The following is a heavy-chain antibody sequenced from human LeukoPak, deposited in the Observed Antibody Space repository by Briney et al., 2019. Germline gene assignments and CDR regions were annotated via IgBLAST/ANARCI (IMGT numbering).Heavy chain of an antibody. CDR2: IYSGGST. Sequence: GGSLRLSCAASGFTVSTNYMTWVRQAPGKGLEWVSVIYSGGSTYYADSVKGRFTISRDNSKNTLYLQMNSLRAEDTAVYYCARQRAVAGADYFDYWGQGTLVTVSS. CDR3: ARQRAVAGADYFDY. V-gene: IGHV3-53*01. D-gene: IGHD6-19*01. J-gene: IGHJ4*02. CDR1: GFTVSTNY.